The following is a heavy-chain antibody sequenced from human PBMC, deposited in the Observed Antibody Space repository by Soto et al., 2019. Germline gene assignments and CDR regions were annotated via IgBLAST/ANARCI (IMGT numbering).Heavy chain of an antibody. V-gene: IGHV3-74*01. CDR3: LGGYGWLADV. CDR1: DFTF. J-gene: IGHJ6*02. D-gene: IGHD6-19*01. Sequence: EMQPVESGGGLVQPGGSLRLSCALSDFTFMHWVRQAPGRWLVWVALMYRDGSETLDGDSVKGRFTISRDDGKRTLSRQMNSLRAYDTAIYYCLGGYGWLADVWGQGTTVIVSS. CDR2: MYRDGSET.